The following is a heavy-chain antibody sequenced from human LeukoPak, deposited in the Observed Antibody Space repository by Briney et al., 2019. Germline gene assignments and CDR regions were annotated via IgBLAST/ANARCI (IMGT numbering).Heavy chain of an antibody. J-gene: IGHJ4*02. V-gene: IGHV3-23*01. CDR1: GFTLSSYA. CDR3: AKAPVTTCRGAYCYPFDY. D-gene: IGHD2-21*01. CDR2: ISDGGNT. Sequence: GGSLRLSCAASGFTLSSYAMSWVRQAPGKGLEWVSAISDGGNTYHADSVKGRFTISRDSSKNTLFLQMNRLRPEDAAVYYCAKAPVTTCRGAYCYPFDYWGQGTLVTVAS.